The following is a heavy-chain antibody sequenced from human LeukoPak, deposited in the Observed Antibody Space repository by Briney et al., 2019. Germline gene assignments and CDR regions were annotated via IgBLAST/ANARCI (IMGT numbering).Heavy chain of an antibody. CDR1: GGSISSGGYY. CDR2: IYYSGST. V-gene: IGHV4-31*03. Sequence: SETLSLTCTVSGGSISSGGYYWSWIRQHPGKGLECIGYIYYSGSTYYNASLKSRITISVDTSNNQFSLKLSSVTAADTAVYYCARGRATWYFDLWGRGTLVTVSS. D-gene: IGHD3-10*01. CDR3: ARGRATWYFDL. J-gene: IGHJ2*01.